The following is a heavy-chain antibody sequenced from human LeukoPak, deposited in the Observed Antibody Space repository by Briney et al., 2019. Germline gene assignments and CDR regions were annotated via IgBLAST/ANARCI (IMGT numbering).Heavy chain of an antibody. D-gene: IGHD2-21*02. Sequence: GGSLRLSCAASGFTFSSYAMSWVRQAPGKGLEWVSAISGSGGSTYYADSVKGRFTISRDNSKNTLYLRMNSLRAEDTAVYYCAKDRTAVGTTIDYWGQGTLVTVSS. V-gene: IGHV3-23*01. CDR2: ISGSGGST. CDR1: GFTFSSYA. J-gene: IGHJ4*02. CDR3: AKDRTAVGTTIDY.